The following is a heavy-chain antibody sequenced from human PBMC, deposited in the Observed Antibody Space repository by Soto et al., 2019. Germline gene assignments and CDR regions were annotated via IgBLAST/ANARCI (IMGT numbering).Heavy chain of an antibody. Sequence: QVQLVQSGGEVKKPGASGKVSCKASGYTFSDYGISWVRQAPGQGLEWMGWIGPYNDNTNYAQKFPGRVSMTIDTSTTTAYMALRGLRSDDTAVYYCALDVWSGYYIRYFDYWGQGTLVIVSS. CDR1: GYTFSDYG. D-gene: IGHD3-3*01. CDR3: ALDVWSGYYIRYFDY. CDR2: IGPYNDNT. J-gene: IGHJ4*02. V-gene: IGHV1-18*01.